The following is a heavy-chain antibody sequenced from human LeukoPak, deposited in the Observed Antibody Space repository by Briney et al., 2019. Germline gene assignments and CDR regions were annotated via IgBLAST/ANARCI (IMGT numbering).Heavy chain of an antibody. D-gene: IGHD3-22*01. J-gene: IGHJ4*02. CDR3: ARAISYDSSGIFDY. CDR2: MNPNSGNT. Sequence: ASVKVSCKASGYTFTSYDINWVRQATGQGLEWMGWMNPNSGNTGYAQKFQGRVTMTRNTSISTAYMELSSLRSDDTAVYYCARAISYDSSGIFDYWGQGTLVTVSS. V-gene: IGHV1-8*01. CDR1: GYTFTSYD.